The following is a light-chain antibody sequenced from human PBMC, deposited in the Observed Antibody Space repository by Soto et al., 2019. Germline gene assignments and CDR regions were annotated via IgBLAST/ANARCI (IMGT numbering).Light chain of an antibody. CDR2: EVS. CDR3: SSYSISTAYL. Sequence: LTQPASVSGSPGQSITISCTGTSSDVGGYDYVSWYQLHPGKAPKLMVFEVSNRPSGVSFRFSGSKSGNTASLTISGLQAEDEADYFCSSYSISTAYLFGTGTKVTVL. J-gene: IGLJ1*01. CDR1: SSDVGGYDY. V-gene: IGLV2-14*01.